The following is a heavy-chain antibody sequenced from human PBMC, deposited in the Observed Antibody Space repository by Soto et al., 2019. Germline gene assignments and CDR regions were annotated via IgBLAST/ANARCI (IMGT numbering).Heavy chain of an antibody. J-gene: IGHJ3*02. D-gene: IGHD3-3*01. Sequence: GGSLRLSCAASGFTFSSYSMNWVRQAPGKGLEWVSYISSSSSTIYYADSVKGRFTISRDNAKNSLYLQMNSLRAEDTAVYYCARDGARDYYDFWRIWGQGTMVTVSS. CDR2: ISSSSSTI. CDR3: ARDGARDYYDFWRI. CDR1: GFTFSSYS. V-gene: IGHV3-48*01.